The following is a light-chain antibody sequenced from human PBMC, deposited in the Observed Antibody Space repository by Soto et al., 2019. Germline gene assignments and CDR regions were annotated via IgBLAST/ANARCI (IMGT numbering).Light chain of an antibody. Sequence: SYELTQPSSVSVSPGQTARITCSGDLLAKKYARWFQQKPGRGPVLVIYKDNERPSGIPERFSGSSSGTTVTLTIRGVQGEDEADYYCYSAADNIRVFGGGTQLTVL. J-gene: IGLJ2*01. V-gene: IGLV3-27*01. CDR1: LLAKKY. CDR2: KDN. CDR3: YSAADNIRV.